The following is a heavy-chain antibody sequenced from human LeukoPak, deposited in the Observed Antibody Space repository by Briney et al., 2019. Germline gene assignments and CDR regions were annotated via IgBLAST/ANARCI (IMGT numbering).Heavy chain of an antibody. CDR3: AKDSDRGVWYPDH. CDR1: GLAFSEYG. Sequence: PGRSLRLSCTASGLAFSEYGMHWVRQAPGKGLEWVAVISYDGSNKYHLDCVKGRFTISRDNSKDTLYLQMDSLRPEDTAVYYCAKDSDRGVWYPDHWGQGTLVTVSS. CDR2: ISYDGSNK. D-gene: IGHD2-8*01. V-gene: IGHV3-30*18. J-gene: IGHJ4*02.